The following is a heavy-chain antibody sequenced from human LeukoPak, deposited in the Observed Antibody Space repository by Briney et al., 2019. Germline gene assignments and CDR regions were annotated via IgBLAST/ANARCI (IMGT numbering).Heavy chain of an antibody. J-gene: IGHJ3*02. CDR3: AKTLFPQQLILVYDI. CDR2: IRSRANSYAT. CDR1: GFTFSGSA. D-gene: IGHD6-13*01. Sequence: PGGSLRLSCAASGFTFSGSAMYWVRQASGKGLEWVGHIRSRANSYATLYGASVKGRFTISRDDSKNTAYLQMNSLRAEDTAVYYCAKTLFPQQLILVYDIWGQGTMVTVSS. V-gene: IGHV3-73*01.